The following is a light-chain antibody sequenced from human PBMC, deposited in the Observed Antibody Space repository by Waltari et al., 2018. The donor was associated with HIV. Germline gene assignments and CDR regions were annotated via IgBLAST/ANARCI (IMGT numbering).Light chain of an antibody. V-gene: IGLV1-47*01. Sequence: QSVLTQPPSASGTPGQRVTISCSGSSSNIGSNYVYWYQQLPGTAPKLLIDRNNQRPSGVPDRFSGSRSGTSASLAISGLQSEDEADYYCATWDDSLNGHLFGGGTKLTVL. J-gene: IGLJ3*02. CDR1: SSNIGSNY. CDR3: ATWDDSLNGHL. CDR2: RNN.